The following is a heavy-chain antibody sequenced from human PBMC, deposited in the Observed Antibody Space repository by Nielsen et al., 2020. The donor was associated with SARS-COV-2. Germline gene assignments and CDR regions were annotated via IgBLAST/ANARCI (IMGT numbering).Heavy chain of an antibody. CDR3: ARRGPLGQQLEGTDFDY. D-gene: IGHD6-13*01. Sequence: KVSCKGSGYSFTSYWIGWVRQMPGKGLEWMGIIYPGDSDTRYSPSFQGQVTISADKSISTAYLQWSSLKASDTAMYYCARRGPLGQQLEGTDFDYWGQGTLVTVSS. CDR2: IYPGDSDT. V-gene: IGHV5-51*01. J-gene: IGHJ4*02. CDR1: GYSFTSYW.